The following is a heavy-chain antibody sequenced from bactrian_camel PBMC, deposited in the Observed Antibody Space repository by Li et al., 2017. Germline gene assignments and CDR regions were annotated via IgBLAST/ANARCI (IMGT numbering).Heavy chain of an antibody. CDR1: GFLFDEAA. CDR3: AARGPYCYTKLSVRDFTY. J-gene: IGHJ6*01. D-gene: IGHD2*01. V-gene: IGHV3S63*01. CDR2: IQPFSDAK. Sequence: HVQLVESGGGSVQAGGSLRLSCTSPGFLFDEAAMGWYRQAPGKEREGVTIIQPFSDAKYYADSVKGRFTISQDPTKNAVYLQMNSLKPEDTAMYYCAARGPYCYTKLSVRDFTYWGQGTQVTVS.